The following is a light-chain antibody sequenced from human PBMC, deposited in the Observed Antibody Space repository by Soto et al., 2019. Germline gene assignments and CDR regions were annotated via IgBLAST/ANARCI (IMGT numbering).Light chain of an antibody. CDR2: EGS. J-gene: IGLJ2*01. CDR1: SSDVGSYNL. V-gene: IGLV2-23*01. CDR3: CSYAGSSTLV. Sequence: QSVLTQPASVSGSTRQSITISCTGTSSDVGSYNLVSWYQQHPGKAPKLMIYEGSKRPSGVSNRFSGSKSGNTDSLTISGLQAEDEADYYCCSYAGSSTLVFGGGTKVTVL.